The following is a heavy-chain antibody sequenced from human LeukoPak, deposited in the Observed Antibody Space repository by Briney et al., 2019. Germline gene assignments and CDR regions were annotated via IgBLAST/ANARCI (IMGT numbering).Heavy chain of an antibody. D-gene: IGHD3-10*01. V-gene: IGHV4-34*01. CDR2: INHSGST. J-gene: IGHJ4*02. Sequence: SETLSLTCAVYGGSFSGYCWSWIRQPPGKGLEWIGEINHSGSTNYNPSLKSRVTISVDTSKNQFSLKLSSVTAADTAVYYCARGRTMVRGVPLDYWGQGTLVTVSS. CDR3: ARGRTMVRGVPLDY. CDR1: GGSFSGYC.